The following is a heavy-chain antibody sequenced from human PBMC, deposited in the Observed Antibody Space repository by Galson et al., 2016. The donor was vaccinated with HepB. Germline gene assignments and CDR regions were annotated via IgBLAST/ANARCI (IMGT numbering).Heavy chain of an antibody. CDR2: IYPSGRT. J-gene: IGHJ5*01. D-gene: IGHD3-16*01. CDR1: GDSISEPHW. Sequence: TLSLTCSVSGDSISEPHWWIWVRQPPGKGLEWIGQIYPSGRTNYSPSLRSRVTILVDKSKNQFSLNLSSVTAADTAVYYCAREWGGAGRYDSWGPGSLVTGSS. CDR3: AREWGGAGRYDS. V-gene: IGHV4-4*02.